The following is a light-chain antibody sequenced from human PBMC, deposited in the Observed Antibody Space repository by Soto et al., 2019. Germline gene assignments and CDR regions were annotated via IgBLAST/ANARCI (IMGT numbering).Light chain of an antibody. Sequence: DIQLTQSPSTLSASVGDRVTITCRASQSINSWLAWYQQKPGEAPKLLIYKASTLGSGVPSRFSGSASGTEFTLTINSLQPDDFAMYYCQQYFSYSWLSFGGGTKVDI. V-gene: IGKV1-5*03. CDR3: QQYFSYSWLS. CDR2: KAS. CDR1: QSINSW. J-gene: IGKJ4*01.